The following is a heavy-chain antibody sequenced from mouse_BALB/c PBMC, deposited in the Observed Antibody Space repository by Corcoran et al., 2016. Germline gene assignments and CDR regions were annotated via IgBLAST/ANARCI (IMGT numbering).Heavy chain of an antibody. CDR3: ARDYDYWYFDV. V-gene: IGHV1-26*01. CDR1: GYSFTGYY. CDR2: INPSNGAT. Sequence: EVQLQQAGPELVKPGASVKISCQASGYSFTGYYMHWVKQSHVKSLEWIGRINPSNGATSYNQNFKDKASLTVDKSSSTAYMELHSLTSEDSAVYYCARDYDYWYFDVWGAGTTVTVSS. D-gene: IGHD2-4*01. J-gene: IGHJ1*01.